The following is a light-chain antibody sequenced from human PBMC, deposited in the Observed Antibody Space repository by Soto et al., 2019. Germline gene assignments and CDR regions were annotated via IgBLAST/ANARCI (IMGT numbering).Light chain of an antibody. CDR1: SSDVGGYNY. Sequence: QSALTQPASVSGSPGQSITISCTGTSSDVGGYNYVSWYQHHPGKAPKLLIYDVSNRPSGVSNRFSGSKSDNTASLTIFWLQPEDEADYFCSLYTTRNTPQIVFGTGTKVTVL. J-gene: IGLJ1*01. V-gene: IGLV2-14*03. CDR2: DVS. CDR3: SLYTTRNTPQIV.